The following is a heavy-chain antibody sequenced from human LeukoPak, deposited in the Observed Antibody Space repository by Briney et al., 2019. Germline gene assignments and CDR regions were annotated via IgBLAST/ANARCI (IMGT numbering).Heavy chain of an antibody. V-gene: IGHV3-23*01. CDR1: GFAFSDFP. CDR2: IFPSSVEI. J-gene: IGHJ4*02. Sequence: GGSLRLSCAASGFAFSDFPMIWVRQAPGKGLEWVSTIFPSSVEIHYADSVRGRFTISRDNSRSTLSLQMDSLRAEDTATYYCATYRQIQVPFEFWGQGTLVTVSS. CDR3: ATYRQIQVPFEF. D-gene: IGHD5-18*01.